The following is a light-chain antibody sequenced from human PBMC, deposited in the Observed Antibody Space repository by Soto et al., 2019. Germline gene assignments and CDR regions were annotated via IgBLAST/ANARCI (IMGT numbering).Light chain of an antibody. V-gene: IGKV1-12*01. Sequence: DIQMTQSPSSVSASVGDRVTITCRASEGISDWLAWYQQKPGKAPKLLIYAASILEDGVPSRFSGSGSGTDFTLTLSSLQAEDFATYHCQQANLFPPTFGQGTRVEI. CDR2: AAS. J-gene: IGKJ1*01. CDR3: QQANLFPPT. CDR1: EGISDW.